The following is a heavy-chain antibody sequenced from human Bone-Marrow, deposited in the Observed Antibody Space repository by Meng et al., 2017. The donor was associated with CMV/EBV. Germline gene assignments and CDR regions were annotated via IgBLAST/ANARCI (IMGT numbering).Heavy chain of an antibody. CDR2: IHPHRGDT. CDR3: AACNYDFWSGYYYYGMDV. V-gene: IGHV1-2*02. CDR1: GYTFTAHY. J-gene: IGHJ6*02. Sequence: ASVKVSCKASGYTFTAHYFHWVRQAPGQGLEWMGWIHPHRGDTNYAQQFQGRVTLTRDTSINTGYMELSSLRSEDTAVYYCAACNYDFWSGYYYYGMDVWGQGTTVTVSS. D-gene: IGHD3-3*01.